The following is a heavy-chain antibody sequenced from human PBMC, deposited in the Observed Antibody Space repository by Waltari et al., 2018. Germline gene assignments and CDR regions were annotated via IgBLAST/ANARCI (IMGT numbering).Heavy chain of an antibody. CDR2: MNPNSGNT. V-gene: IGHV1-8*03. CDR1: GYTFTGYY. CDR3: ARGGVYSPQAFDI. Sequence: QVQLVQSGAEVKKPGASVKVSCKASGYTFTGYYMHWVRQAPGQGLEWMGWMNPNSGNTGYAQKFQGRVTITRNTSISTAYMELSSLRSEDTAVYYCARGGVYSPQAFDIWGQGTMVTVSS. J-gene: IGHJ3*02. D-gene: IGHD2-15*01.